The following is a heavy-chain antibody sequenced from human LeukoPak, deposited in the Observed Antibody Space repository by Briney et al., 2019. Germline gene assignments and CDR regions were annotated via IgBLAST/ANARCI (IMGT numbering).Heavy chain of an antibody. CDR3: ARALGSGYDEAIDY. Sequence: GGSLRLSCAASGFTFSSYEMHWVRQAPGKGLEWVSSISSSSSYIYYADSVKGRFTISRDNAKNSLYLQMNSLRAEDTAVYYCARALGSGYDEAIDYWGQGTLVTVSS. V-gene: IGHV3-21*01. CDR1: GFTFSSYE. J-gene: IGHJ4*02. CDR2: ISSSSSYI. D-gene: IGHD5-12*01.